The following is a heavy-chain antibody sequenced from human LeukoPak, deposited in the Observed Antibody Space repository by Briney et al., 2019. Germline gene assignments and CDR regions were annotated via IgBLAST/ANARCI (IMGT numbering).Heavy chain of an antibody. V-gene: IGHV5-51*01. J-gene: IGHJ6*03. CDR1: GYRFTDYW. CDR3: ARLPRYCSGGSCFYYYYYMDV. CDR2: IYPGDSDT. D-gene: IGHD2-15*01. Sequence: GESLKISCKGSGYRFTDYWIGWVRQMPGKGLEWMGIIYPGDSDTRYSPSFQGQVTISADKSISTAYLQWSSLKASDTAMYYCARLPRYCSGGSCFYYYYYMDVWGKGTTVTVSS.